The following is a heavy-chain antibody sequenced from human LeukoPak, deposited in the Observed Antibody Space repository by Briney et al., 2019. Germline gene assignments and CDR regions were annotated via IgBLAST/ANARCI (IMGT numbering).Heavy chain of an antibody. CDR2: ISSSGSII. J-gene: IGHJ3*02. V-gene: IGHV3-48*03. Sequence: GGSLRLSCAASGFTFSSYEMNWVRQAPGKGLEWVSYISSSGSIIYYADSVKGRFTISRDNAKDSLYLQMNSLRAEDTAIYHCARDQRSSGVFDIWGQGTMVTVSS. CDR3: ARDQRSSGVFDI. D-gene: IGHD3-22*01. CDR1: GFTFSSYE.